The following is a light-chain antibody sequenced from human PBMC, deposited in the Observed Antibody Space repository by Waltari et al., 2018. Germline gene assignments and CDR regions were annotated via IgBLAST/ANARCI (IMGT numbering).Light chain of an antibody. CDR1: RSVSSSY. CDR2: ASS. V-gene: IGKV3-20*01. Sequence: EIVLTQSPATLSLSPGDRATLSCRASRSVSSSYIAWYQQKPGQAPRLLIYASSPRATGIPERFSGSGSGTDFTLTISSLEPEDFAVFYCQQCGSAPYTFGQGTMLEIK. J-gene: IGKJ2*01. CDR3: QQCGSAPYT.